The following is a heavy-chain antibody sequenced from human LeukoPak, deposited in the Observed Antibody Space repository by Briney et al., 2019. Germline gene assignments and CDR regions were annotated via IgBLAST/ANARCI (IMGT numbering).Heavy chain of an antibody. CDR1: GYSISSTNW. D-gene: IGHD1-26*01. CDR3: ARVVASPIYSGSYYFDY. Sequence: SDTLSLTCAVSGYSISSTNWWGWIRQPPGKGLEWIGYIYYSGSTYYNPSLKSRVTMSVDPSKNQFSLKLSSVTAVDTAVYYCARVVASPIYSGSYYFDYWGPGALVTVSS. J-gene: IGHJ4*02. CDR2: IYYSGST. V-gene: IGHV4-28*03.